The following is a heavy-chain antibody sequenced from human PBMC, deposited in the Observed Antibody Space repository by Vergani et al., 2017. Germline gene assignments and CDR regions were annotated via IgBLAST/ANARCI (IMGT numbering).Heavy chain of an antibody. J-gene: IGHJ2*01. D-gene: IGHD3-9*01. CDR1: GGTFSSYA. V-gene: IGHV1-69*01. CDR2: IIPIFGTA. CDR3: ARAKLPPRYFDGSRLGYFDL. Sequence: QVQLVQSGAEVKKPGSSVKVSCKASGGTFSSYAISWVRQAPGQGLEWMGGIIPIFGTANYAQKFQGRVTITADESTSTAYMELSSLRSEDTAVYYCARAKLPPRYFDGSRLGYFDLWGRGTLVTVSS.